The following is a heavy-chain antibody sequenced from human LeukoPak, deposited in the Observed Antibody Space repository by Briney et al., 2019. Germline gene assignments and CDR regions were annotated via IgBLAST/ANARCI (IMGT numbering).Heavy chain of an antibody. CDR1: GGSISSYY. V-gene: IGHV4-59*01. J-gene: IGHJ3*02. CDR3: ARYIVSYPHDAFDI. D-gene: IGHD1-26*01. Sequence: PSETLSLTCTVSGGSISSYYWGWIRQPPGKGLEWIGYISYIGSTNYNPSLKSRVTISVDTSKKQFSLKLSSVTAADTAFYYCARYIVSYPHDAFDIWGQGTMVTVSS. CDR2: ISYIGST.